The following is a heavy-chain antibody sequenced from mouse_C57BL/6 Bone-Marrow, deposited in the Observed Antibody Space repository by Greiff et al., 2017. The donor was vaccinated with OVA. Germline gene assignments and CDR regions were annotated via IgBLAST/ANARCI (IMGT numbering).Heavy chain of an antibody. CDR3: ARNYPDFDY. CDR2: ISNGGGST. J-gene: IGHJ2*01. CDR1: GFTFSDYY. D-gene: IGHD1-1*01. V-gene: IGHV5-12*01. Sequence: EVKLMESGGGLVQPGGSLKLSCAASGFTFSDYYMYWVRQTPEKRLEWVAYISNGGGSTYYPDTVKGRFTISRDNAKNTLYLQMSRLKAEDTAMYCCARNYPDFDYWGQGTTLTVSS.